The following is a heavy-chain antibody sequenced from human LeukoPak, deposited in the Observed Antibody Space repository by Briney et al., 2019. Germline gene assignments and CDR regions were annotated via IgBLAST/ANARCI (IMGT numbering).Heavy chain of an antibody. V-gene: IGHV3-7*01. D-gene: IGHD3-10*01. CDR2: IKEDGSEI. J-gene: IGHJ4*02. CDR1: GFNFSTYW. CDR3: VTDQTGRHPYFFDY. Sequence: GGSLRLSCAASGFNFSTYWMTWVRQVPGKGLEWVANIKEDGSEIYYVDAVKGRFSISRDNAKTSLYLQMNNLSVADTAVYYCVTDQTGRHPYFFDYWGQRTLVTVSS.